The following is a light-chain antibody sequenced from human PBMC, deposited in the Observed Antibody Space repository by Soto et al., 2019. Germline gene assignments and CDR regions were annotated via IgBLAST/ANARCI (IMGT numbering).Light chain of an antibody. V-gene: IGLV2-8*01. J-gene: IGLJ1*01. Sequence: QSALTQPPSASGSPGQSLTFSCTGTSSDVGGHNYVSWYQRHPGKAPKLIIFEVTKRPSGVPDRFSGSKSGNTATLTVSGLQAEDEAEYHCSSFAGNNNLVFGTGTKVTVL. CDR2: EVT. CDR3: SSFAGNNNLV. CDR1: SSDVGGHNY.